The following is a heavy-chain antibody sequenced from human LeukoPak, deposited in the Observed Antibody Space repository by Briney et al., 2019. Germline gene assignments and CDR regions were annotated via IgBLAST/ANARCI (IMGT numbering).Heavy chain of an antibody. J-gene: IGHJ6*02. CDR3: ARGEAILWFGEFPPEGYYYYSMDV. CDR2: INAGNGNT. CDR1: GYTFTSYA. D-gene: IGHD3-10*01. Sequence: ASVKVSCKASGYTFTSYAMHWVRQAPGQRLEWMEWINAGNGNTKYSQKFQGRVTITRDTSASTAYMELSSLRSEDTAVYYCARGEAILWFGEFPPEGYYYYSMDVWGQGTTVTVSS. V-gene: IGHV1-3*01.